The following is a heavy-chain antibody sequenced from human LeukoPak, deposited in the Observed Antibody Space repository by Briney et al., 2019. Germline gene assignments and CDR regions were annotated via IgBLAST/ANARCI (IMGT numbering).Heavy chain of an antibody. Sequence: SETLSLTCTVSGASISSYYWSWIRQPPGKGLEWIGYVYYSGSTNYNPSLKSRVTISVDMSKNQFSLKLRSVTAADTAIYYCARYTAMVAFHAHGFDIWGQGTVVTVSS. J-gene: IGHJ3*02. D-gene: IGHD5-18*01. CDR1: GASISSYY. V-gene: IGHV4-59*01. CDR2: VYYSGST. CDR3: ARYTAMVAFHAHGFDI.